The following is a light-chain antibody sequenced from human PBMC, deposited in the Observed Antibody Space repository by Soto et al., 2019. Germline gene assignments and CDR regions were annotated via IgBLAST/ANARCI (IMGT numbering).Light chain of an antibody. V-gene: IGLV2-11*01. CDR3: CSYAGSYTFVV. CDR2: DVS. J-gene: IGLJ1*01. Sequence: QSVLTQPRSVSGSPGQSVTISCTGTSSDVGGYNYVSWYQQHPGKAPKLMIYDVSKRPSGVPVRFSGSKSGNTASLTISGLQAEDEADYYCCSYAGSYTFVVFGTGTKVTVL. CDR1: SSDVGGYNY.